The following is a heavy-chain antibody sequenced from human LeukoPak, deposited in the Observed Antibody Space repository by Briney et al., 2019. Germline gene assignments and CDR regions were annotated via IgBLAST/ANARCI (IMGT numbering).Heavy chain of an antibody. Sequence: SETLSLTCAVYGGSFSGYYWSWIRKPPGKGLEWIGQIYHSGSTDYNPSLKSRVTISVDTSKNQFSLKLSSVTAADTAVYYCARGRVARSPFFDYWGQGTLVTVSS. J-gene: IGHJ4*02. D-gene: IGHD2-15*01. V-gene: IGHV4-34*01. CDR3: ARGRVARSPFFDY. CDR2: IYHSGST. CDR1: GGSFSGYY.